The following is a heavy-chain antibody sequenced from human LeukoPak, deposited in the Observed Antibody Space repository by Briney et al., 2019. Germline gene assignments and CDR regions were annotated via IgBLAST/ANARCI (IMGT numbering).Heavy chain of an antibody. CDR2: IKQDGSEK. D-gene: IGHD6-13*01. CDR1: GFTFSSYW. CDR3: AREVSSSWYQGCFDY. Sequence: GGSLRLSCAASGFTFSSYWMSWVRQAPGKGLEWVANIKQDGSEKYYVDSVKGRFTISRDNAKNSLYLQMNSLRAEDTAVYYCAREVSSSWYQGCFDYWGQGTLVTVSS. J-gene: IGHJ4*02. V-gene: IGHV3-7*01.